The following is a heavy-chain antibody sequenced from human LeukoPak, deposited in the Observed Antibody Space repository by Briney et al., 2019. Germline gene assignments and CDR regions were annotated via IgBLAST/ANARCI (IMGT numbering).Heavy chain of an antibody. CDR3: AKDYCSGGSCYSGVPDY. Sequence: PGGSLGLSCAASGFTFSSYAMSWVRQAPGKGLEWVSAISGSGGSTYYADSVKGRFTISRDNSKNTLYLQMNSLRAEDTAVYYCAKDYCSGGSCYSGVPDYWGQGTLVTVSS. V-gene: IGHV3-23*01. CDR2: ISGSGGST. J-gene: IGHJ4*02. CDR1: GFTFSSYA. D-gene: IGHD2-15*01.